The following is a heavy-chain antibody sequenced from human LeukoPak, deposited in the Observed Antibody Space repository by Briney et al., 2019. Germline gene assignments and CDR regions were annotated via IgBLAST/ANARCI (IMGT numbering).Heavy chain of an antibody. Sequence: ASVNVSCKASGGTFSSYAISWVRQAPGQGLEWMGGIIPIFGTANYAQKFQGRVTITADESTSTAYMELSSLRSEDTAVYYCAKNRGDYVFDYWGQGTLVTVSS. J-gene: IGHJ4*02. CDR1: GGTFSSYA. CDR3: AKNRGDYVFDY. V-gene: IGHV1-69*13. D-gene: IGHD4-17*01. CDR2: IIPIFGTA.